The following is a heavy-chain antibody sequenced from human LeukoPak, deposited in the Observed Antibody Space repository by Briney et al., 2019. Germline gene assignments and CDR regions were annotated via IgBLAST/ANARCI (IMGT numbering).Heavy chain of an antibody. V-gene: IGHV3-66*02. J-gene: IGHJ6*03. CDR2: IYSGGST. D-gene: IGHD2-2*01. CDR1: GFTVSSNY. Sequence: GGSLRLSCAASGFTVSSNYMSWVRQAPGKGLEWVSVIYSGGSTYYADSVKGRFTISRDNSKNTLYLQMNSLRAEDTAVYYCARDIVVVPAAMNLGYYYMDVWGKGTTVTVSS. CDR3: ARDIVVVPAAMNLGYYYMDV.